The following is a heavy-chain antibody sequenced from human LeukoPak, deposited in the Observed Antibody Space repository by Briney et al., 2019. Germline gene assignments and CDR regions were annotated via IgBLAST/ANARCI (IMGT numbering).Heavy chain of an antibody. CDR3: AKDSKLRSYYYYYGMDV. D-gene: IGHD4-17*01. Sequence: GGSLRLSCAASGFTFSSYGMHWVRQAPGKGLEWVAFISYDGSNKYYADSVKGRFTISRDNSKNTLYLQMNSLRAEDTAVYYCAKDSKLRSYYYYYGMDVWGKGTTVTVSS. CDR2: ISYDGSNK. CDR1: GFTFSSYG. J-gene: IGHJ6*04. V-gene: IGHV3-30*18.